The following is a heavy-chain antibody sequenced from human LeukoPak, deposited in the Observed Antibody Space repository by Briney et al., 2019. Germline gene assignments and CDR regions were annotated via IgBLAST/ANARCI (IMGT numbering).Heavy chain of an antibody. Sequence: PGGPLRLSCAASGFTFSSYEMNWVRQAPGKGLEWVSYISSSGTTIYYADSVKGRFTISRDNAKNSLYLHMNSLRAEDAAVYYCARGRSSMAARYFDCWGQGTLVTVSS. J-gene: IGHJ4*02. CDR2: ISSSGTTI. V-gene: IGHV3-48*03. D-gene: IGHD6-6*01. CDR1: GFTFSSYE. CDR3: ARGRSSMAARYFDC.